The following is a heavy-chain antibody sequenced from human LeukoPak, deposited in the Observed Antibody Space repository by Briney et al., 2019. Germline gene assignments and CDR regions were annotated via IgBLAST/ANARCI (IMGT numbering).Heavy chain of an antibody. CDR2: ISSNGGST. J-gene: IGHJ4*02. CDR1: GFTFSSYA. Sequence: GRSLRLSCSASGFTFSSYAMHWVRQAPGKGLEYVSAISSNGGSTYYADSVKGRFTISRDNSKNTLYLQMSSLRAEDTAVYYCVKDENKGARDYFDYWGQGTLVTVSS. V-gene: IGHV3-64D*06. CDR3: VKDENKGARDYFDY.